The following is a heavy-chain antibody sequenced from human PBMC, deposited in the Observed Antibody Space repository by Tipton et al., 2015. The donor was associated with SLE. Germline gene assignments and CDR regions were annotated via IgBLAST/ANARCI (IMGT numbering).Heavy chain of an antibody. J-gene: IGHJ3*02. CDR3: ARDRHSSSWYEDAFDI. Sequence: TLSLTCAVYGGSFSGYYWSWIRQPPGKGLEWIGYIYYSGSTYYNPSLKSRVTISVDTSKNQFSLKLSSVTAADTAVYYCARDRHSSSWYEDAFDIWGQGTMVTVSS. CDR1: GGSFSGYY. D-gene: IGHD6-13*01. V-gene: IGHV4-30-4*01. CDR2: IYYSGST.